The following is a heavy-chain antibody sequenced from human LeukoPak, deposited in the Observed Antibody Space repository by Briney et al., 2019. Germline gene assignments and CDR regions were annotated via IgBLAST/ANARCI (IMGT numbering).Heavy chain of an antibody. V-gene: IGHV3-30*04. CDR2: ISYDGSNI. J-gene: IGHJ3*02. CDR3: ARVRLQQWLYDGFDI. D-gene: IGHD6-19*01. CDR1: GFTSSSYA. Sequence: PGRSLRLSCAASGFTSSSYAMHCVRQPPGEGLEWVAVISYDGSNIYNADSVKGRFTISRDNSKNTLYLQMNSLRPEDTAVYYCARVRLQQWLYDGFDIWGQGTLVTVSS.